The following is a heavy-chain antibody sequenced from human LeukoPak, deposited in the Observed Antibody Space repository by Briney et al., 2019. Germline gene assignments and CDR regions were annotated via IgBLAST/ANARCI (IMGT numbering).Heavy chain of an antibody. Sequence: GGSLRLSCGASGFTFSTYAMHWVRQAPGKGLECVSVISYDGTKKEYADSVKGRFTISRDNSNDTLYLQMNSLRPEDTALYYCARVNTIFGVDIVSLGAEFEFWGQGTLVTVSS. CDR2: ISYDGTKK. J-gene: IGHJ4*02. D-gene: IGHD3-3*02. CDR3: ARVNTIFGVDIVSLGAEFEF. CDR1: GFTFSTYA. V-gene: IGHV3-30*03.